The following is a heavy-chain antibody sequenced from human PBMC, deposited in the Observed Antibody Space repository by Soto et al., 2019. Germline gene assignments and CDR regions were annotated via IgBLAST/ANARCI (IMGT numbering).Heavy chain of an antibody. CDR3: ARMMGGYSYAGYYYYYGMDV. J-gene: IGHJ6*02. Sequence: SETRSLTCTVSCGSISSGGSYLSLIRQHPGLGLDWIGYIYYSGSTYYNPSLKSRVTISVDTSKNQFSLKLSSVTAADTAVYYCARMMGGYSYAGYYYYYGMDVWGQGTTVTVSS. CDR1: CGSISSGGSY. V-gene: IGHV4-31*03. D-gene: IGHD5-18*01. CDR2: IYYSGST.